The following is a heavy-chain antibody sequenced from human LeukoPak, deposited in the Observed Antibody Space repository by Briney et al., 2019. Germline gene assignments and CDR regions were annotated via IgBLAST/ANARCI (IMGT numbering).Heavy chain of an antibody. CDR1: GVSISSSGSY. D-gene: IGHD1-1*01. J-gene: IGHJ5*02. V-gene: IGHV4-39*07. CDR2: IYYSGST. CDR3: AGTRTTGAHTGGFDP. Sequence: PSETLSLTCTVSGVSISSSGSYWGWIRQPPGKGLEWIGSIYYSGSTYYNPSLKSRVTISLDTSKNQFSLKLTSVTAADTAVYYCAGTRTTGAHTGGFDPWGQGTLVTVSS.